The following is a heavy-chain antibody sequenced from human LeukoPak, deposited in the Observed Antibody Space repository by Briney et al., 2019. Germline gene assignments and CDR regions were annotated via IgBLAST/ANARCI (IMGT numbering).Heavy chain of an antibody. CDR3: ARGSPKLGYCSSTSCSVFDY. CDR1: GGSFCGYY. V-gene: IGHV4-34*01. CDR2: VNHSGRT. J-gene: IGHJ4*02. Sequence: PSETLSLTCAVHGGSFCGYYGSSIRQPPGKRLEWIGEVNHSGRTDYNPSLKSPVTISVDTSKNQFSLKLSSVNATDTAVYYCARGSPKLGYCSSTSCSVFDYWGQGTLVTVSS. D-gene: IGHD2-2*01.